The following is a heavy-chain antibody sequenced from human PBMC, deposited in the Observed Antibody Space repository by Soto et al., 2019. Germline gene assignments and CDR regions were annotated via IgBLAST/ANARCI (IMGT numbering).Heavy chain of an antibody. Sequence: SVKVSCKTSGGTFSTYAIYWVRQAPGQGLEWMGAIIPLFGTADYAQKFQGRVTITADESTSTAYMELSSLRSEDTAVYYCASVWPHDYWGQGALVTVSS. D-gene: IGHD2-8*01. CDR2: IIPLFGTA. V-gene: IGHV1-69*13. J-gene: IGHJ4*02. CDR1: GGTFSTYA. CDR3: ASVWPHDY.